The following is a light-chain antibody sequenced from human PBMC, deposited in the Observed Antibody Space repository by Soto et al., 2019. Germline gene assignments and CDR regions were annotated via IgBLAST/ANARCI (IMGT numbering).Light chain of an antibody. CDR1: QSVLYSSNNKNY. J-gene: IGKJ1*01. CDR3: QQYYSTPWT. Sequence: DIVMTQSPDSLAVSLGERATINCKSSQSVLYSSNNKNYLAWYQQKQGQPPKLLIYWASTPESGVPDRFSGSGSGTDFTLTISSLQAEDVAFYYCQQYYSTPWTFGQGTKVEIK. CDR2: WAS. V-gene: IGKV4-1*01.